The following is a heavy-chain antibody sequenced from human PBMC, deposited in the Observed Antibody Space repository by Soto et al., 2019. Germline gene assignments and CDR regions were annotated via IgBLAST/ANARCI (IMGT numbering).Heavy chain of an antibody. CDR2: IIPIFGTA. Sequence: ASVKVSCKASGGTFSSYAISWVRQAPGQGLEWMGGIIPIFGTANYAQKFQGRVTITADESTSTAYMELSSLRSEDTAVYYCARLVTMVRGVIMNFDYWGQGTLVTVSS. CDR1: GGTFSSYA. J-gene: IGHJ4*02. CDR3: ARLVTMVRGVIMNFDY. V-gene: IGHV1-69*13. D-gene: IGHD3-10*01.